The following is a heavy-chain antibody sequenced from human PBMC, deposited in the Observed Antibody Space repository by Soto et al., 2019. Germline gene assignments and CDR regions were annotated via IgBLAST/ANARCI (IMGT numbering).Heavy chain of an antibody. V-gene: IGHV3-23*01. Sequence: EVQLLESGGGLVQPGGSLSLSCAASAFTFNNYAMSWVRQAPGKGLEWVSGIGGSGRTTYYADSVKGRFTISRDNSNNTVLLQMNSLRAEDTAVDYCAKSRYSDSSGDFYDYWGQGTLVTVSS. CDR1: AFTFNNYA. CDR3: AKSRYSDSSGDFYDY. J-gene: IGHJ4*02. D-gene: IGHD3-22*01. CDR2: IGGSGRTT.